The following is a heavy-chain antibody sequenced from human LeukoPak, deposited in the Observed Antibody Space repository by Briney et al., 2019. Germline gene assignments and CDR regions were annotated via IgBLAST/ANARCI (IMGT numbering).Heavy chain of an antibody. V-gene: IGHV3-7*04. Sequence: PGGSLRLSCAASGFAFSSYWMSWVRQAPGKGLEWVANIKQDGSEKYYVDSVKGRFTISRDNAKNSLYLQMNSLRAGDTAVYYCARRGYSYGYNYFDYWGQGTLVTVSS. CDR2: IKQDGSEK. CDR1: GFAFSSYW. CDR3: ARRGYSYGYNYFDY. J-gene: IGHJ4*02. D-gene: IGHD5-18*01.